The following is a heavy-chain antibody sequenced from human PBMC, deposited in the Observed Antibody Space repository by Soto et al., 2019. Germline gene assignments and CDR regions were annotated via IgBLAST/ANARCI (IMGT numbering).Heavy chain of an antibody. V-gene: IGHV3-23*01. CDR2: ISGSGGST. D-gene: IGHD3-10*01. Sequence: EVQLLESGGGLVQPGGSLRLSCAASGFTFSSYAMSWVRQAPGKGLEWVSDISGSGGSTYYADSVKGRFTISRDNSKNTLYQQMNSLRAEDTAVYYWAKDIVPLWFGESRNWGHGTLFTDSS. CDR1: GFTFSSYA. J-gene: IGHJ4*01. CDR3: AKDIVPLWFGESRN.